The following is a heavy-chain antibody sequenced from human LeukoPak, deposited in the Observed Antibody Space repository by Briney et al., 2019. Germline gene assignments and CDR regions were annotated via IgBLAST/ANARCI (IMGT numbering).Heavy chain of an antibody. D-gene: IGHD3-16*01. CDR3: ARDQFRDYFRGADY. CDR2: IRGDGATM. CDR1: GFTFRSHA. V-gene: IGHV3-23*01. J-gene: IGHJ4*02. Sequence: GFLRLSCAASGFTFRSHAMSWVRRAPGRGLEWVSAIRGDGATMFYADSVKGRITVSRDDSKSTLYLQFNSLRVDDTAVYYCARDQFRDYFRGADYWGQGTLVTVSS.